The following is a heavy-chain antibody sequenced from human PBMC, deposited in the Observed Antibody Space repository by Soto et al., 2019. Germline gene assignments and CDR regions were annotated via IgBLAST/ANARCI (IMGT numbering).Heavy chain of an antibody. CDR2: TRNKANSYTT. CDR3: ARVLGHDYYDGQNDAFDI. D-gene: IGHD3-22*01. V-gene: IGHV3-72*01. J-gene: IGHJ3*02. CDR1: GFTFSDHY. Sequence: GGSLRLSCAASGFTFSDHYMDWVRQAPGKGLEWVGRTRNKANSYTTEYAASVKGRFTISRDDSKNSLYLQMNSLKTEDTAVYYCARVLGHDYYDGQNDAFDIWGQGTMVTVSS.